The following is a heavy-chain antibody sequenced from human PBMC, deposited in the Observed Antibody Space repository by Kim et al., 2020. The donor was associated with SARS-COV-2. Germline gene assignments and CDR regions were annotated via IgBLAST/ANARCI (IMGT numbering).Heavy chain of an antibody. V-gene: IGHV3-48*02. CDR3: ARDGGYSSGWVNNGFDI. Sequence: GGSLRLSCAASGFSFSNYVMAWVRQAPGKGLEWISCISSSSGVIYYADSVKGRFTISRDNAKNSLYLQMNSLRDEDTAVYYCARDGGYSSGWVNNGFDIWGQGTMVTVSS. D-gene: IGHD6-19*01. CDR2: ISSSSGVI. J-gene: IGHJ3*02. CDR1: GFSFSNYV.